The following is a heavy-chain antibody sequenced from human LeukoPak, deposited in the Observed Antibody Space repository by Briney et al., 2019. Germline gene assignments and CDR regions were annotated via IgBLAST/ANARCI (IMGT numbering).Heavy chain of an antibody. Sequence: PSETLSLTCTVSGGSISSSSYYWGWIRQPPGKRLEWIGSIYYSGSTYYNPSLKSRVTISVDTSKNQFSLKLSSVTASDTAVYYCARRPSRGWYVDYWGQGTLVTVSS. J-gene: IGHJ4*02. CDR1: GGSISSSSYY. D-gene: IGHD6-19*01. CDR2: IYYSGST. V-gene: IGHV4-39*01. CDR3: ARRPSRGWYVDY.